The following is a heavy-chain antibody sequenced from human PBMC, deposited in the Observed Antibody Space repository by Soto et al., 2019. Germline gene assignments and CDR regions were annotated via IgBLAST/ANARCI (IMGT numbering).Heavy chain of an antibody. Sequence: QVQLVESGGGVVQPGRSLRLSCAASGFTFSSYGMHWVRQAPGKGLEWVAVISFDGSKKYSADSVKGRFTISRDNSKNTQYLQMNSLRAEDTAVYDCAKDPADGMDVWGQGTTVTVSS. CDR3: AKDPADGMDV. CDR1: GFTFSSYG. CDR2: ISFDGSKK. J-gene: IGHJ6*02. V-gene: IGHV3-30*18.